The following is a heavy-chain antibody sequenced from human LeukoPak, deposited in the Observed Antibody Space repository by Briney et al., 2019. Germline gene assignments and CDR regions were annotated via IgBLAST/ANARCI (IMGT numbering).Heavy chain of an antibody. CDR3: ARGQLEMATGDLVAFDI. CDR2: IYYSGST. D-gene: IGHD5-24*01. J-gene: IGHJ3*02. V-gene: IGHV4-59*01. CDR1: GGSISSYY. Sequence: SETLSLTCTVSGGSISSYYWSWIRQPPGKGLEWIGYIYYSGSTNYNPSLKSRVTISVDTSKNQFSLKLSSVTAADTAVYYCARGQLEMATGDLVAFDIWGQGTMVTVSS.